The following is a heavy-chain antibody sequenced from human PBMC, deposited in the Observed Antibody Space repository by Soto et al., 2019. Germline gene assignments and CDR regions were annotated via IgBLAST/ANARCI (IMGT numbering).Heavy chain of an antibody. Sequence: SSVKVSCKASGGTFNSFSIDWVRQAPGQGLEWMGGIIAMSGIPNYAQRFQGRVTFSADKSSNTVYMEVNSLTFEDTAVYYCTRRGRQSANWFDPWGQGTLVTVSS. CDR2: IIAMSGIP. J-gene: IGHJ5*02. CDR3: TRRGRQSANWFDP. CDR1: GGTFNSFS. V-gene: IGHV1-69*10.